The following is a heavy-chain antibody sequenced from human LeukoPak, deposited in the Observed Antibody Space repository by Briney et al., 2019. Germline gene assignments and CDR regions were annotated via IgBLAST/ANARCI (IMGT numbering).Heavy chain of an antibody. CDR3: ARDHGSSKEDDAFDI. D-gene: IGHD6-13*01. CDR1: GYTFTSYY. J-gene: IGHJ3*02. Sequence: ASVKVSCKASGYTFTSYYMHWVRQAPGQRPEWMGWINAGNGNTKYSQYFQGRVTITGDTSASTAYMELSSLRSEDTAVYYCARDHGSSKEDDAFDIWGQGTMVTVS. CDR2: INAGNGNT. V-gene: IGHV1-3*01.